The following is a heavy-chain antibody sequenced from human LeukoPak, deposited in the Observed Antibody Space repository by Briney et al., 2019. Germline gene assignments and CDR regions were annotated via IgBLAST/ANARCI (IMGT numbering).Heavy chain of an antibody. V-gene: IGHV4-59*01. CDR1: GGSISSYY. CDR2: IFYSGSA. CDR3: ARTRIGAATAFDP. Sequence: PSETLSLTCTVSGGSISSYYWSWIRQPPGKGLEWIGYIFYSGSANYNPSLKSRVTISVDTSKNQFSLRLRSVTAADTAVYYCARTRIGAATAFDPWGQGTLVSVSS. J-gene: IGHJ5*02. D-gene: IGHD6-13*01.